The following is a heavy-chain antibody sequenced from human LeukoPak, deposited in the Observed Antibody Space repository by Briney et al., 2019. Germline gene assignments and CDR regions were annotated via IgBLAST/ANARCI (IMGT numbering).Heavy chain of an antibody. J-gene: IGHJ4*02. CDR1: GGSVSSGSYY. CDR3: ARDLLFGELGY. Sequence: SETLSLTCTVSGGSVSSGSYYWSWIRQPPGKDLEWIGYIYYSGSTNYNPSLKSRVTISVDTSKNQFSLKLSSVTAADTAVYYCARDLLFGELGYWGQGTLVTVSS. V-gene: IGHV4-61*01. D-gene: IGHD3-16*01. CDR2: IYYSGST.